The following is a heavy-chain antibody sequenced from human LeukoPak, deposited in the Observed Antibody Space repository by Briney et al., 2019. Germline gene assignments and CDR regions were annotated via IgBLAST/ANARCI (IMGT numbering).Heavy chain of an antibody. Sequence: GGSLRLSCAASGFTFSSNWMHGVRQAPGKGLVWVSFINNDGRVTSYADSVKGRFTISRDNAKNTLYLQMNSLRAEDTAMYYCARGGQGAVDYWGPGTLVTVSS. CDR3: ARGGQGAVDY. CDR1: GFTFSSNW. D-gene: IGHD3-16*01. V-gene: IGHV3-74*01. CDR2: INNDGRVT. J-gene: IGHJ4*02.